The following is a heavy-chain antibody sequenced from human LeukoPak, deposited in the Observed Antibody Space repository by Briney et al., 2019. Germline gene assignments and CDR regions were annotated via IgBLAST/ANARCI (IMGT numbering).Heavy chain of an antibody. D-gene: IGHD1-26*01. Sequence: GGSLRLSCAASGFTFSSYSMSWVRQALGKELEWVSTISGRGGSTDYADSVKGRFTISRDNSKNALYLQMNSLRAEDTAEYYCAKDHSGTWDYFYYWGQGTLVTVS. CDR3: AKDHSGTWDYFYY. CDR2: ISGRGGST. CDR1: GFTFSSYS. V-gene: IGHV3-23*01. J-gene: IGHJ4*02.